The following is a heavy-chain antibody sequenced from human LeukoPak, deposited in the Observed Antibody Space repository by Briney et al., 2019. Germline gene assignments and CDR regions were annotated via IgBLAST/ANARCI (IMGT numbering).Heavy chain of an antibody. Sequence: SETLSLTCAVYGGSFSGYYWSWIRQPPGKGLEWIGEINHSGSTNYNPSLKSRVTISVDTSKNQFSLKLSSVTAADTAVYYCARNHDSSGYYYVVRGAFDIWGQGTMVTVSS. CDR1: GGSFSGYY. CDR2: INHSGST. J-gene: IGHJ3*02. CDR3: ARNHDSSGYYYVVRGAFDI. D-gene: IGHD3-22*01. V-gene: IGHV4-34*01.